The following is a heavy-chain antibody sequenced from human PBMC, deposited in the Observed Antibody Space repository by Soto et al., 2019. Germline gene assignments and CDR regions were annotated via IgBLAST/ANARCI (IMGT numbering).Heavy chain of an antibody. CDR2: IYYSGST. CDR1: GGSISSGGYY. Sequence: SETLSLTCTVSGGSISSGGYYWSWIRQHPGKGLEWIGYIYYSGSTYYNPSLKSRVTISVDTSKNQFSLKLSSVTAADTAVYYCASSDYGDYQNWFDPWGQGTLVTVSS. D-gene: IGHD4-17*01. J-gene: IGHJ5*02. V-gene: IGHV4-31*03. CDR3: ASSDYGDYQNWFDP.